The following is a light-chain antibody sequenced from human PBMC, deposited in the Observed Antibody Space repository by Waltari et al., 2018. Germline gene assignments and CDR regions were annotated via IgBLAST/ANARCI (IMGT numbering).Light chain of an antibody. V-gene: IGKV1-6*01. CDR3: LQDYNYPWT. CDR1: QGISNV. CDR2: AAS. Sequence: AIQMTPSPSSLSASVGDRVTITCRASQGISNVLGWYQQKPGRAPNLLIYAASSLQSGVPSRFSGSGFGTDFTLTISSLQPEDFATYYCLQDYNYPWTFGQGTKVEIK. J-gene: IGKJ1*01.